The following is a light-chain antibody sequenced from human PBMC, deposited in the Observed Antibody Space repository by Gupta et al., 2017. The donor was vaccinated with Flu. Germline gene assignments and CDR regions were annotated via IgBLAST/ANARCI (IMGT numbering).Light chain of an antibody. V-gene: IGLV2-14*01. Sequence: QSALTQPASVSGSPGQSITISCTGTISDVGGYNRVSWYQQHPGKAPKLIIYEVNSRPSGGSNRFSGSKSGNTASLTISGLQPDDEADYYCSSYTLTPTSISAWVFGGGTKLTVL. CDR3: SSYTLTPTSISAWV. CDR2: EVN. CDR1: ISDVGGYNR. J-gene: IGLJ3*02.